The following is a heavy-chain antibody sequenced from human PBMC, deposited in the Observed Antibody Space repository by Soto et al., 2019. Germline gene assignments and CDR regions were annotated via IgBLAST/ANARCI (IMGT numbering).Heavy chain of an antibody. CDR2: ISAYNGNT. Sequence: ASVKVSCKASGYTFTSYCISWVRQAPGQGLEWMGWISAYNGNTNYAQKLQGRVTMTTDTSTSTAYMELRSLRSDDTAVYYCARGIAVAGTAYFDYWGQGTLVTVSS. V-gene: IGHV1-18*01. CDR1: GYTFTSYC. CDR3: ARGIAVAGTAYFDY. J-gene: IGHJ4*02. D-gene: IGHD6-19*01.